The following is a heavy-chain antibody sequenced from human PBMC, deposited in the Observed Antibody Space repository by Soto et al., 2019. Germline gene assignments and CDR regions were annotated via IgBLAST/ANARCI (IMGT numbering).Heavy chain of an antibody. CDR3: VRDSSPGSVNVWYDAFDV. V-gene: IGHV3-7*01. CDR1: GFTFNTYW. Sequence: DVQLVESGGGLVQPGGSLRLACAASGFTFNTYWMTWVRQAPGKGLEWVANIKGDGSCNHYVDSVEGRFTISRDNAKNSLFLQMNSLRVEDTAVYYCVRDSSPGSVNVWYDAFDVWGQGKKVTVSS. CDR2: IKGDGSCN. D-gene: IGHD3-10*01. J-gene: IGHJ3*01.